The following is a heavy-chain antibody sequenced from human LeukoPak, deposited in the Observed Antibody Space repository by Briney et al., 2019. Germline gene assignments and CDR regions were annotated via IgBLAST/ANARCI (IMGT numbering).Heavy chain of an antibody. CDR2: IIPIFGTA. CDR3: AVVVAATLYYFDY. V-gene: IGHV1-69*06. CDR1: GGSFSSYA. Sequence: SVKVSCKASGGSFSSYAISWVRQAPGQGLEWMGGIIPIFGTANYAQKFQGRVTITADKSTSTAYMELSSLRSEDTALYYCAVVVAATLYYFDYWGQGTLVTVSS. J-gene: IGHJ4*02. D-gene: IGHD2-15*01.